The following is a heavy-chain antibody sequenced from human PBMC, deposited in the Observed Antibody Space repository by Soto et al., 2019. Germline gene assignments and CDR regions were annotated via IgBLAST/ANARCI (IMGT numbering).Heavy chain of an antibody. CDR2: IIPILGIA. D-gene: IGHD2-21*02. Sequence: QVQLVQSGAEVKKPGSSVKVSCKASGGTFSSYTISWVRQAPGQGLEWMGRIIPILGIANYAQKFQGRVTITADKSTSTAYMELSSLRSEDTAVYYCARDGDPVYYFAYWGQGTLVTVSS. V-gene: IGHV1-69*08. CDR3: ARDGDPVYYFAY. CDR1: GGTFSSYT. J-gene: IGHJ4*02.